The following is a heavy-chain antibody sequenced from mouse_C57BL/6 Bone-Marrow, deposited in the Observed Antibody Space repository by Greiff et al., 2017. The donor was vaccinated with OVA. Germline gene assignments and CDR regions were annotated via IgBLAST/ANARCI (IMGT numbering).Heavy chain of an antibody. V-gene: IGHV1-69*01. D-gene: IGHD3-2*02. CDR2: IDPSDSYT. J-gene: IGHJ4*01. CDR3: AREATFYYAMDY. Sequence: VQLKQPGAELVMPGASVKLSCKASGYTFTSYWMHWVKQRPGQGLEWIGEIDPSDSYTNYNQKFQGKSTLTVDKSSSTAYMQLSSLTSEDSAVYYCAREATFYYAMDYWGQGTSVTVSS. CDR1: GYTFTSYW.